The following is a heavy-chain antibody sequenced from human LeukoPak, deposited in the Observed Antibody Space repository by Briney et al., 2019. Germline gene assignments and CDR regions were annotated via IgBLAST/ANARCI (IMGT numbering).Heavy chain of an antibody. V-gene: IGHV4-34*01. CDR3: ARGPKSYIVVVVAASRWFDP. CDR2: INHSGST. Sequence: SETLSLTCAVYGGSFSGYYWSWIRQPPGKGLEWIGEINHSGSTNYNPSPKSRVTISVDTSKNQFSLKLSSVTAADTAVYYCARGPKSYIVVVVAASRWFDPWGQGTLVTVSS. CDR1: GGSFSGYY. D-gene: IGHD2-15*01. J-gene: IGHJ5*02.